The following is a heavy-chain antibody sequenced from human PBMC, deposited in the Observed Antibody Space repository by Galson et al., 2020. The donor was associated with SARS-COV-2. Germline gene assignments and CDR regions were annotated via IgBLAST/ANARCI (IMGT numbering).Heavy chain of an antibody. V-gene: IGHV3-30*04. CDR3: TRTCGGDCYMGPDWYFGL. CDR2: MSYDGRTK. CDR1: RFTFSDYS. Sequence: GGSLRLSCAASRFTFSDYSMHWVRQAPGKGLEWLGFMSYDGRTKYHADSVKGRFSISVDTSQNTLYLQMNSLRVDDTAVYYCTRTCGGDCYMGPDWYFGLWGRGTLVTVSS. J-gene: IGHJ2*01. D-gene: IGHD2-21*01.